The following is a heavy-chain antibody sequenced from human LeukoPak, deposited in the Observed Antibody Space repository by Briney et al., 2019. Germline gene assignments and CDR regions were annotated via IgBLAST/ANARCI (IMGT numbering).Heavy chain of an antibody. CDR2: IKQDGSQE. J-gene: IGHJ4*02. D-gene: IGHD3-22*01. Sequence: GGSLRLSCAASRFTLSTYWMSWVRQAPGKGLEWVAHIKQDGSQEYYVDSVKGRFTISRDSAKNSLYLQMNSLRAEDTAVYYCARWYDSSGYYGRVFDYWGQGTLVTVSS. V-gene: IGHV3-7*01. CDR1: RFTLSTYW. CDR3: ARWYDSSGYYGRVFDY.